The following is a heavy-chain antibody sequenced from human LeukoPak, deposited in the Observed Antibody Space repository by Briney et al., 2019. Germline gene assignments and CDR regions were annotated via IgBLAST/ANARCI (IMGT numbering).Heavy chain of an antibody. Sequence: GRSLRLSCAASGFTFSSYAMHWVRQAPGKGLEWVAVIPYDGSNKYYADSVKSRFTISRDNSKNTLYLQMNSLRAEDTAVYYCASDYGSGSYYNVPDYWGQGTLVTVSS. J-gene: IGHJ4*02. CDR1: GFTFSSYA. CDR3: ASDYGSGSYYNVPDY. V-gene: IGHV3-30-3*01. D-gene: IGHD3-10*01. CDR2: IPYDGSNK.